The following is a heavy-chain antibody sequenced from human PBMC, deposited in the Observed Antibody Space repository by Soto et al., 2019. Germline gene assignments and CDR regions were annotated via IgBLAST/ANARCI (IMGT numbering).Heavy chain of an antibody. CDR3: TRLRAGLDW. D-gene: IGHD3-9*01. CDR2: IRSKANSYAT. CDR1: GFTFSGSA. J-gene: IGHJ4*02. V-gene: IGHV3-73*01. Sequence: GGSLRLSCAASGFTFSGSAMHWVRQASGKGLEWVGRIRSKANSYATAYAASVKGRFTISRDDSKNTAYLQMNSLKTEDTAVYYCTRLRAGLDWWGQGTLLTVSS.